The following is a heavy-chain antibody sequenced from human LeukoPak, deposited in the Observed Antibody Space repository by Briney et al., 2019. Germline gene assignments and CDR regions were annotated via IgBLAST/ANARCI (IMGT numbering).Heavy chain of an antibody. Sequence: GGSLRLSCAASGFTFHDYYMSWIRQAPGKGLEWVSYISSSATTTYYADSVKGRFTISRDNTKKSLYLQLTSLRAEDTAVYYCARANNWNYPYYFDYWGHGTLVTVSS. CDR3: ARANNWNYPYYFDY. D-gene: IGHD1-7*01. J-gene: IGHJ4*01. CDR2: ISSSATTT. CDR1: GFTFHDYY. V-gene: IGHV3-11*01.